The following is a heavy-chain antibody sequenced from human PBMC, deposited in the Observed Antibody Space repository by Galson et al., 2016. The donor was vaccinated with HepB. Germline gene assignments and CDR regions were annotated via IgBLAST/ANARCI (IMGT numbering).Heavy chain of an antibody. V-gene: IGHV3-11*06. D-gene: IGHD4/OR15-4a*01. CDR3: FGAQSSP. CDR2: ISTTSSYA. J-gene: IGHJ5*02. Sequence: SLRLSCAASGFTFNCYMSWVRQAPGKGLEWISYISTTSSYALYADSVKGRFTISRDNAKNSFYLQMNSLRAEDTAVYYGFGAQSSPWGQGTLVTVSS. CDR1: GFTFNCY.